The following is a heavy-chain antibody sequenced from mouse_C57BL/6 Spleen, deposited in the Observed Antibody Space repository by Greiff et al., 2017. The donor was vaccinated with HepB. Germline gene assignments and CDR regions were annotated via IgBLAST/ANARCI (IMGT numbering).Heavy chain of an antibody. D-gene: IGHD2-1*01. CDR3: AALYYGNYGYYAMDY. J-gene: IGHJ4*01. Sequence: QVQLQQSGAELVKPGASVKISCKASGYAFSSYWMNWVKQRPGKGLEWIGQIYPGDGDTNYNGKFKGKATLTADKSSSTAYMQLSSLTSEDSAVYFWAALYYGNYGYYAMDYWGQGTSVTVSS. V-gene: IGHV1-80*01. CDR1: GYAFSSYW. CDR2: IYPGDGDT.